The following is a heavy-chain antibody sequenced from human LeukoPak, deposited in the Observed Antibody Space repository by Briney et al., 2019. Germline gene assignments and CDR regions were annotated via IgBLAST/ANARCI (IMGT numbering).Heavy chain of an antibody. CDR3: ARGGDYFYGSGSYRDY. D-gene: IGHD3-10*01. J-gene: IGHJ4*02. V-gene: IGHV1-18*04. CDR2: ISAYNGNT. CDR1: GYTFTIYG. Sequence: ASVKVSCKASGYTFTIYGISWVRQAPGQGLESMGWISAYNGNTNYAQKLQGRVTMTTDTSTSTAYMELRSLRSDDTAVYYCARGGDYFYGSGSYRDYWGQGTLVTVSS.